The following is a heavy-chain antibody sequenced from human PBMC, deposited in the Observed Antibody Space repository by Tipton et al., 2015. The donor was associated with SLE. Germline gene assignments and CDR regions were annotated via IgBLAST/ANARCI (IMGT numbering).Heavy chain of an antibody. J-gene: IGHJ4*02. CDR1: GFTFSSYV. CDR2: VSGGGGTK. Sequence: SLRLSCVASGFTFSSYVMNWVRQVPGKGLEWVSGVSGGGGTKYYVDSVKGRFTISRDNSKSTLNLQMNSLRGEDTAVYFCARGRDFWTGYQHFDYWGQGTLVTVSS. CDR3: ARGRDFWTGYQHFDY. D-gene: IGHD3/OR15-3a*01. V-gene: IGHV3-23*01.